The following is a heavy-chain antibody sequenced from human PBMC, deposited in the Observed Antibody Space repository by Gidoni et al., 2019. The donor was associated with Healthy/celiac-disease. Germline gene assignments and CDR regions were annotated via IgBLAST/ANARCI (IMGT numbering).Heavy chain of an antibody. CDR3: TRDTHVWGSFPDY. Sequence: EVQLVESGGGLVKPGRSLRLSCTASVFTFGDYAMSWFRQAPGKGLEWVGFIRSKAYGGTTEYAASVKGRFTISRDDSKSIAYLQMNSLKTEDTAVYYCTRDTHVWGSFPDYWGQGTLVTVSS. D-gene: IGHD3-16*01. J-gene: IGHJ4*02. CDR2: IRSKAYGGTT. V-gene: IGHV3-49*05. CDR1: VFTFGDYA.